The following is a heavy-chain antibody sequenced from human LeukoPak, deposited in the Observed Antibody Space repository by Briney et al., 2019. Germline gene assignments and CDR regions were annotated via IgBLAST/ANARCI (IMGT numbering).Heavy chain of an antibody. D-gene: IGHD3-9*01. J-gene: IGHJ4*02. Sequence: SETLSLTCTVSGGSITNYYWSWIRQPPGKGLEWIGYIHYSGSTKYKSSLKSRVTISVDTSKNQFSLKLNSVTAADTAVYYCARGYYDILTGYYLPFDYWGQGTLVTVSS. V-gene: IGHV4-59*01. CDR1: GGSITNYY. CDR3: ARGYYDILTGYYLPFDY. CDR2: IHYSGST.